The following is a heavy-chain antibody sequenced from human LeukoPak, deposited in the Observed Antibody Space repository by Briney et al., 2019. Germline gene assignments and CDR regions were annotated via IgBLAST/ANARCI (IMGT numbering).Heavy chain of an antibody. V-gene: IGHV4-39*01. J-gene: IGHJ4*02. CDR3: ARTFSIVVVNFDY. Sequence: SETLSLTCTVSGGSISSSSYCWGWLRQPPGKGLEWIGSIYYSGSTYYNPSLKSRVTISVDTSKNQFSLKLSSVTAADTAVYYCARTFSIVVVNFDYWGQGTLVTVSS. CDR1: GGSISSSSYC. CDR2: IYYSGST. D-gene: IGHD3-22*01.